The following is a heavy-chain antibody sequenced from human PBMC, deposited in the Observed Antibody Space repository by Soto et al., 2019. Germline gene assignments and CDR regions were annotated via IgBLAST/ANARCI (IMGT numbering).Heavy chain of an antibody. CDR1: GFTFSSYA. CDR2: ISGSGGST. V-gene: IGHV3-23*01. Sequence: GGSLRLSCAASGFTFSSYAMSWVRQAPGKGLEWVSAISGSGGSTYYADSVKGRFTISRDNSKNTLCLQMNSLGAEDTAVYYCAKDRRVDTAMAWGQGTLVTVSS. D-gene: IGHD5-18*01. CDR3: AKDRRVDTAMA. J-gene: IGHJ5*02.